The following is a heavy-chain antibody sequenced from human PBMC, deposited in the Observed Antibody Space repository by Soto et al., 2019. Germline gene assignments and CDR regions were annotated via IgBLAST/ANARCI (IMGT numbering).Heavy chain of an antibody. CDR2: INPNSGGT. Sequence: GASVKVSCKASGYTFTGYYMHWVRQAPGQGLEWMGWINPNSGGTNYAQKFQGRVTMTRDTSISTAYMELSRLRSDDTAVYYCAREDEIKIWFFADWCQGTLVSVFS. D-gene: IGHD5-18*01. J-gene: IGHJ4*02. CDR1: GYTFTGYY. CDR3: AREDEIKIWFFAD. V-gene: IGHV1-2*02.